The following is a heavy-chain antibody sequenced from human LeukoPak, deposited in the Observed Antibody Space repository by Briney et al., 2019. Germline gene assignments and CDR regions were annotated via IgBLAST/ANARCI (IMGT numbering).Heavy chain of an antibody. D-gene: IGHD3-10*01. CDR1: GGSISSGGYS. CDR2: IYHSGST. V-gene: IGHV4-30-2*01. CDR3: ARYGSGSLDY. Sequence: SETLSLTCAVSGGSISSGGYSWSWIRHPPGKGLEWIGYIYHSGSTYYNPSLKSRVTISVDRSKNQFSLKLSSVTAADTAVYYCARYGSGSLDYWGQGTLVTVSS. J-gene: IGHJ4*02.